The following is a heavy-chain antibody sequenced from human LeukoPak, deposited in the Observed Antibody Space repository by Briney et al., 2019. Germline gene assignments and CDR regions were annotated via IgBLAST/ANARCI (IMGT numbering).Heavy chain of an antibody. V-gene: IGHV3-30*02. Sequence: GGSLRLSCAASGFTFSSYGMHWVRQAPGKGLEWVAFIRYDGSNKYYADSVKGRFTISRDNSKNTLYLQMNSLRAEDTAVYYCAKDEVFNSAWYFEYWGQGTLVTVSS. CDR1: GFTFSSYG. CDR2: IRYDGSNK. J-gene: IGHJ4*02. CDR3: AKDEVFNSAWYFEY. D-gene: IGHD6-19*01.